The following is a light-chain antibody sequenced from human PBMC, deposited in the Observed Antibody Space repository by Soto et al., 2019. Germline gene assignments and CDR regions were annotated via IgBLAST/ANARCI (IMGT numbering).Light chain of an antibody. J-gene: IGKJ1*01. Sequence: DIQMTQSPSSLSASVGDRVTITCRASQSISSWLAWYQQKPGKAPNLLIYQTSNLESGVPSRFSGRGSGTEFNLTITRLQTDDFATYECQQYKRYSKTFGQGTKVDIK. CDR3: QQYKRYSKT. V-gene: IGKV1-5*03. CDR1: QSISSW. CDR2: QTS.